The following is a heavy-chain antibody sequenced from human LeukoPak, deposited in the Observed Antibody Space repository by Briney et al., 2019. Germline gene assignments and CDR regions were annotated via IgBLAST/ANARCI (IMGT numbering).Heavy chain of an antibody. CDR1: GVSFSSYY. CDR2: IYYSGST. Sequence: SETLSLTCAVYGVSFSSYYWSWIRQPPGKGLEWIGYIYYSGSTNYNPSLKSRVTISVDTSKNQFSLKLSSVTAADTAVYYCARGYDYGNYCMDVWGKGTTVTVSS. J-gene: IGHJ6*03. D-gene: IGHD4-17*01. CDR3: ARGYDYGNYCMDV. V-gene: IGHV4-59*01.